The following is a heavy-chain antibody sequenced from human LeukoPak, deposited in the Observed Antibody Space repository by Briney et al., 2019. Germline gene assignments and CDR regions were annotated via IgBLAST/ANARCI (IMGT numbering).Heavy chain of an antibody. CDR3: ARVTPLSWYGYNWFDP. J-gene: IGHJ5*02. CDR1: GGTFSSYA. D-gene: IGHD6-13*01. V-gene: IGHV1-69*13. CDR2: IIPIFGTA. Sequence: ASVKVSCKASGGTFSSYAISWVRQAPGQGLEWMGGIIPIFGTANYAQKFQGRVTITAGESTSTAYMELSSLRSEDTAVYYCARVTPLSWYGYNWFDPWGQGTLVTVSS.